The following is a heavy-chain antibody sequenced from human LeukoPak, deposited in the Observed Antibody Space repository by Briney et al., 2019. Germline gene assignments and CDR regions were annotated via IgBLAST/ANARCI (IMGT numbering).Heavy chain of an antibody. J-gene: IGHJ3*02. V-gene: IGHV3-7*01. CDR1: GFTFISNW. Sequence: GGSLRLSCAASGFTFISNWMSWVRQAPAQGLEGVANINRDESEKYYVDSVKGRFTISRDNAKNSLYLQMNSLRAEDTALYYCVKGYCSGGTCYRNGFDIWGQGTMVTVSS. CDR3: VKGYCSGGTCYRNGFDI. D-gene: IGHD2-15*01. CDR2: INRDESEK.